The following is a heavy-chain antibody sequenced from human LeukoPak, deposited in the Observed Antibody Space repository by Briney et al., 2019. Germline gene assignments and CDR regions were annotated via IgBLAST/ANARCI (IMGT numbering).Heavy chain of an antibody. J-gene: IGHJ3*01. Sequence: SETLPLTRAVYGGSFSGYYWGWIRQPPGRGLEWIGNIYETGSTNYNPSLKSRVTISVDTSKNQFSLKLSSVTAADTAVYYCVRPDDNSFDFWGQGTMVTVSS. CDR2: IYETGST. D-gene: IGHD3-9*01. CDR1: GGSFSGYY. V-gene: IGHV4-34*01. CDR3: VRPDDNSFDF.